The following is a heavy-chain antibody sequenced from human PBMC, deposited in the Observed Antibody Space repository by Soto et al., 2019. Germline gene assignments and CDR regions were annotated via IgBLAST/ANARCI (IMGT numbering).Heavy chain of an antibody. D-gene: IGHD3-22*01. Sequence: QVQLMQSGAEVKKPGSSVKVSCKASGGSFPSDTISWVRQAPGQGLEWLGGIVPVFGTPNHAQKFQGRVTISADGSTNTAYMELTSLRPEDTAVYYCTRPSSVYYHDALDIWGHGTLVTVSS. CDR3: TRPSSVYYHDALDI. CDR1: GGSFPSDT. V-gene: IGHV1-69*01. CDR2: IVPVFGTP. J-gene: IGHJ3*02.